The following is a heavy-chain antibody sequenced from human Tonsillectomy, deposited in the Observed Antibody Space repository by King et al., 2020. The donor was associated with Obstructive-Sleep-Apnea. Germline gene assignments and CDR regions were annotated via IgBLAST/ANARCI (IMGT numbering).Heavy chain of an antibody. D-gene: IGHD5-18*01. Sequence: VQLVESGGGLVQPGESLRLSCVASGFTFSSYAMSWVRQAPGKGLEWVSTISGSGVSTYYADSVQGRFTISRDNSKNTLFLQMNSLRAEDTAVHYCAKPRYSLNLRAGGYYYYGMDVWGQGTTVTVSS. V-gene: IGHV3-23*04. CDR3: AKPRYSLNLRAGGYYYYGMDV. J-gene: IGHJ6*02. CDR2: ISGSGVST. CDR1: GFTFSSYA.